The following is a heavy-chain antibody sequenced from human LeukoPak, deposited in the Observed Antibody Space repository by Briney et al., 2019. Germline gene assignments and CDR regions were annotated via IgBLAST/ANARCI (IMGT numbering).Heavy chain of an antibody. CDR3: AKDENDEAYYMDV. V-gene: IGHV3-11*01. CDR1: GFTFSDYY. Sequence: PGGSLRLSCAASGFTFSDYYMSWIRQAPGKGLEWVSYISSSGSTIYYADSVKGRFTISRDNAKNSLYLQMNSLRAEDTAVYYCAKDENDEAYYMDVWGKGTTVTISS. D-gene: IGHD1-1*01. CDR2: ISSSGSTI. J-gene: IGHJ6*03.